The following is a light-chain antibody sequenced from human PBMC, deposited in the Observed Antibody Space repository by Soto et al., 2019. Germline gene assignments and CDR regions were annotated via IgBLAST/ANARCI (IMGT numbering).Light chain of an antibody. J-gene: IGLJ2*01. CDR2: DVS. Sequence: QSVLTQPASVSGSPGQSITISCTGTSSDVGGYNYVSWYQQHPGKAPKVMIYDVSKRPSGVSNRFSGSKSGNTASLTIFGLQVEDEADYYCSSYTSTSTRVVFGGGTKLTVL. CDR3: SSYTSTSTRVV. V-gene: IGLV2-14*03. CDR1: SSDVGGYNY.